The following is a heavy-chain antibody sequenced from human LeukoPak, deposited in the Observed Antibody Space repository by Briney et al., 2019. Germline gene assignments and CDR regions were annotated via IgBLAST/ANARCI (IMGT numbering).Heavy chain of an antibody. J-gene: IGHJ5*02. CDR1: GFTFSTYA. CDR2: ISSRGGSA. CDR3: ARGFNRGFDP. D-gene: IGHD3-10*01. V-gene: IGHV3-23*01. Sequence: GGTLRLSCAGSGFTFSTYAMTWVRQAPGKGLEWVSSISSRGGSAYYTDSVKGPFTFSTDNSKNMLHLQMNSLRAEDTAVYYCARGFNRGFDPWGQGTLVIVSS.